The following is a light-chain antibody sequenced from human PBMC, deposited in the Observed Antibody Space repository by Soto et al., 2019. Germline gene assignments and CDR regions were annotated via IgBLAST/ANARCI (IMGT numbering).Light chain of an antibody. CDR3: CSSASRRHVV. J-gene: IGLJ2*01. CDR1: SSYVETYNI. V-gene: IGLV2-23*01. CDR2: ADY. Sequence: QSALTQPASVSGSRGLSITISCTGTSSYVETYNIVSWYQHHPGKAPKLIIYADYERPSGVSDRFYGSKSGNTASLTISGLQAEDEADYYCCSSASRRHVVFGAGTKVTVL.